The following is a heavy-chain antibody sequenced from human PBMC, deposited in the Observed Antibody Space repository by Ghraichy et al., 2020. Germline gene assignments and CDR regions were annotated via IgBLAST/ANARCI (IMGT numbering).Heavy chain of an antibody. Sequence: SETLSLTCIVSGGSISSSSYYWGWIRQPPGKGLEWIGSIYYSGSTYYNPSLRSRVTISVDTSKNQFSLKVRSVTAADTAVYYCARLSSRLYWFDPWGQGTLVTVSS. CDR3: ARLSSRLYWFDP. D-gene: IGHD6-13*01. V-gene: IGHV4-39*01. CDR2: IYYSGST. CDR1: GGSISSSSYY. J-gene: IGHJ5*02.